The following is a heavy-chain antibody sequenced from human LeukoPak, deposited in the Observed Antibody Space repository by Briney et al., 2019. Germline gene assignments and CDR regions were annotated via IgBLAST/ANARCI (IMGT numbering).Heavy chain of an antibody. CDR2: INSDGRST. V-gene: IGHV3-74*01. J-gene: IGHJ4*02. CDR3: AKDMGPESYYFDY. CDR1: GFTFSSYW. D-gene: IGHD1-26*01. Sequence: GGSLRLSCAASGFTFSSYWMHWVRQAPGKGLVWVSRINSDGRSTSYADSVKGRFTISRDNAKNTLYLQMNSLRAEDTALYYCAKDMGPESYYFDYWGQGTLVTVSS.